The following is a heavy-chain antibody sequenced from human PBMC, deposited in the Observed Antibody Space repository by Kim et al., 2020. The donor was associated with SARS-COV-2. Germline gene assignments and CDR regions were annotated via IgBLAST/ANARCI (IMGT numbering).Heavy chain of an antibody. V-gene: IGHV5-51*01. D-gene: IGHD3-16*01. CDR2: IYPGDSDT. CDR3: ARGHGKGSRNRGSHYYYGMDV. CDR1: GYSFTSYW. J-gene: IGHJ6*02. Sequence: GESLKISCKGSGYSFTSYWIGWVRQMPGKGLEWMGIIYPGDSDTRYSPSFQGQVTISADKSISTAYLQWSSLKASDTAMYYCARGHGKGSRNRGSHYYYGMDVWGQGTTVTVSS.